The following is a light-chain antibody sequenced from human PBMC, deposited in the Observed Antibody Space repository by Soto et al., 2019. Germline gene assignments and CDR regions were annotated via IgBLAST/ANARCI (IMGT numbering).Light chain of an antibody. J-gene: IGLJ2*01. CDR1: SSDVGAYNV. V-gene: IGLV2-23*03. CDR3: SSYAGSNTFVI. Sequence: QSALTQPASVSGSPGQSITISCTGTSSDVGAYNVVSWYQQHPGKAPKLMIYEGSERPSGVSNRFSGSKSGNTASLTISGLQAEDEADYYCSSYAGSNTFVIFGGGTQLTVL. CDR2: EGS.